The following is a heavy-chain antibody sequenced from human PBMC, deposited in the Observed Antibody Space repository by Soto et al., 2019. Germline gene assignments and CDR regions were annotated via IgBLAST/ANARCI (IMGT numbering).Heavy chain of an antibody. CDR2: INHSGST. CDR1: GGSFSGYY. V-gene: IGHV4-34*01. Sequence: SETLSLTCAGYGGSFSGYYWSWIRQPPGKGLEWIGEINHSGSTNYNPSLKSRVTISVDTSKNQFSLKLSSVTAADTAVYYCARGQIQYYYYYGMDVWAKGPRSPSP. CDR3: ARGQIQYYYYYGMDV. J-gene: IGHJ6*02. D-gene: IGHD5-18*01.